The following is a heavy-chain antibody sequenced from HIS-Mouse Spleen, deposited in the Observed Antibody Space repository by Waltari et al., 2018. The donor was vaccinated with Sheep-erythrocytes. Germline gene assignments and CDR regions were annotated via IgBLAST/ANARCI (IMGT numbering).Heavy chain of an antibody. CDR1: GYSISSGYY. Sequence: QVQLQESGPGLVKPSETLSLTCTVSGYSISSGYYWGWIRQTPEKGLEWIGSIYHSGSTYYIPSLKSLVTISVDTSKNQFPLELSSVTAADTAVYYCASQPNWGYWYFDLWGRGTLVTVSS. J-gene: IGHJ2*01. V-gene: IGHV4-38-2*02. D-gene: IGHD7-27*01. CDR3: ASQPNWGYWYFDL. CDR2: IYHSGST.